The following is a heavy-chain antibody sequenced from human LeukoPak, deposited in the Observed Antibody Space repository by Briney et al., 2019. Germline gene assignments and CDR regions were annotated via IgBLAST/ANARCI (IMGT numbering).Heavy chain of an antibody. V-gene: IGHV1-69*10. D-gene: IGHD3-16*01. Sequence: GASVKVSCKASGYTFSTYGISWMRQAPGQGLEWMGGIIPISGIVNYAQKFQGRVTIAADKSTSTAYMELSSLRSEDTAVYYCATALVNSYGYVFGNWGQGTLVTVSS. CDR3: ATALVNSYGYVFGN. CDR1: GYTFSTYG. CDR2: IIPISGIV. J-gene: IGHJ4*02.